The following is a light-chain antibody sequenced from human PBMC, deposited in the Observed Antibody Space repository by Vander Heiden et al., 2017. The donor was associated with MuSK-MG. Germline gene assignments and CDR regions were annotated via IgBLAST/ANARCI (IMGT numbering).Light chain of an antibody. V-gene: IGKV1-39*01. CDR3: QHTDSTHMYT. Sequence: DSQVTMSPSSLSSSVGDRVTITCRARQSSSSYLNWYQQKPGKAAKLLIYAASSWQSGGPSRCSGSGGGTDVTLTISRRLPEEFATYYCQHTDSTHMYTFGQGTKLEIK. CDR1: QSSSSY. CDR2: AAS. J-gene: IGKJ2*01.